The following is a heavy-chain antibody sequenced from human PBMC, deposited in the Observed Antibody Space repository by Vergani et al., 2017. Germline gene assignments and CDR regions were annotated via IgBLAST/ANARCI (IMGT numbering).Heavy chain of an antibody. V-gene: IGHV1-69*08. D-gene: IGHD4-17*01. CDR1: GVSYNDYT. CDR2: VIPLLGIA. CDR3: AKDAYGVGSERLNRLDP. J-gene: IGHJ5*02. Sequence: QVHLVQSAAEVTKPGSSVKVSCKASGVSYNDYTINWVRQAPGQGLEWVGRVIPLLGIANYAQKFHDRVTITSDRSSTTVYLELTTLTSEDTAVYYCAKDAYGVGSERLNRLDPGGQGTLITVSS.